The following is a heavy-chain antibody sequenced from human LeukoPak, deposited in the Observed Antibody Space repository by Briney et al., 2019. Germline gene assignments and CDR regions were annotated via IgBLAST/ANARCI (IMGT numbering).Heavy chain of an antibody. CDR3: ARAHQGGPLNDY. Sequence: PSETLSLTCAVYGGSFSGYYWSWIRQPPGKGLEWIGEINHSGSTNYNPSLKSRVTISVDTSKNQFSLKLSSVTAADTAVYYCARAHQGGPLNDYWGQGTLVTVSS. V-gene: IGHV4-34*01. CDR1: GGSFSGYY. CDR2: INHSGST. D-gene: IGHD2-15*01. J-gene: IGHJ4*02.